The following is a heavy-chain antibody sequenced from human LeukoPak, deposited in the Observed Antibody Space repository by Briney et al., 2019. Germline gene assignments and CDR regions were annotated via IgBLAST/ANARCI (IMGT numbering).Heavy chain of an antibody. Sequence: SETLSLTCTVSGGSISSSSYYWGWIRQPPGKGLECIGTIYYSGSTYYNPSLKSQVTISVDTSKNQFSLRLSSVTAADTAVYYCARLKAGYWYFDLWGCGALVTVSS. D-gene: IGHD6-19*01. V-gene: IGHV4-39*01. CDR3: ARLKAGYWYFDL. CDR2: IYYSGST. CDR1: GGSISSSSYY. J-gene: IGHJ2*01.